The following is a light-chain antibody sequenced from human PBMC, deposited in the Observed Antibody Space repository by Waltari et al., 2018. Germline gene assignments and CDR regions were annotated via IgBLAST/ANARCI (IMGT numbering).Light chain of an antibody. CDR2: DVS. J-gene: IGKJ4*01. CDR3: QQRRDWPLT. V-gene: IGKV3-11*01. Sequence: EIVLTQSPATLSLSPGERAALSCRASQSVIRDLAWYRQKPGQAPRLLIFDVSLRATGTPVRFSGSGYGTDFTLTISSLEPEDFAVYYCQQRRDWPLTFGGGTKVEIK. CDR1: QSVIRD.